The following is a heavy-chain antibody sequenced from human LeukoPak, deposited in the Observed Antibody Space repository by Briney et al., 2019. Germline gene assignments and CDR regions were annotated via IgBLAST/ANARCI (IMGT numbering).Heavy chain of an antibody. CDR2: IYHGGST. CDR3: ARRNGGYALGWASY. Sequence: SETLSLTCTVSGGSITSSSYHWGWIRQLPGKKLEWIGSIYHGGSTYYNPSLTGRVTIYVDKSKNQFSLKLSSVTAADTAVYYCARRNGGYALGWASYWGQGTLVTVSS. CDR1: GGSITSSSYH. D-gene: IGHD5-12*01. J-gene: IGHJ4*02. V-gene: IGHV4-39*01.